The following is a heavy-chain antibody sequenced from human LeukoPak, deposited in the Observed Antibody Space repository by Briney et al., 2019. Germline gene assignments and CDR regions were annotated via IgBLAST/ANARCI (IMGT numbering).Heavy chain of an antibody. CDR1: GFTFSSYE. Sequence: GGSLRLSCAASGFTFSSYEMNWVRQAPGKGLEWVAVISYDGSNKYYADSVKGRFTISRDNSKNTLYLQMNSLRAEDTAVYYCASNDYDYVWGSYRDYYYYMDVWGKGTTVTISS. CDR2: ISYDGSNK. J-gene: IGHJ6*03. D-gene: IGHD3-16*02. CDR3: ASNDYDYVWGSYRDYYYYMDV. V-gene: IGHV3-30*03.